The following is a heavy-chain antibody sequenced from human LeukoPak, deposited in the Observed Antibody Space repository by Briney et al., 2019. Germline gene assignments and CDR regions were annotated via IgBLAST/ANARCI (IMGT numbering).Heavy chain of an antibody. D-gene: IGHD3-3*01. V-gene: IGHV4-34*01. CDR2: INHSGST. CDR1: GGSFSSYY. CDR3: ARSGFWSGYRLYYFDY. J-gene: IGHJ4*02. Sequence: SETLSLTCAVYGGSFSSYYWSWIRQPPGKGLEWIGEINHSGSTNYNPSLKSRVTISVDTSKNQFSLKLSSVTAADTAVYYCARSGFWSGYRLYYFDYWGQGTLVTVSS.